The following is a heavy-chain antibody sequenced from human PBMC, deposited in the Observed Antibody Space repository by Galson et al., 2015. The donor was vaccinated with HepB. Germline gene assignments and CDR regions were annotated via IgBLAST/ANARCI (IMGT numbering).Heavy chain of an antibody. CDR1: GFTFRNYW. Sequence: SLRLSCAASGFTFRNYWMSWVRQAPGKGLDWVANIDQDGNEEYYVDSVKGRFTIYRDNAKNSLYLHMNSLRVEDTAVYYCARDLALPEMATSGADYWGRGTLVTVSS. D-gene: IGHD5-24*01. V-gene: IGHV3-7*03. CDR3: ARDLALPEMATSGADY. CDR2: IDQDGNEE. J-gene: IGHJ4*02.